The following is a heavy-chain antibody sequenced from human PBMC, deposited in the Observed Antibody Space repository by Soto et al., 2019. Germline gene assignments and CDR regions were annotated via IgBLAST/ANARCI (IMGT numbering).Heavy chain of an antibody. CDR2: ISAYNGYT. Sequence: ASLKVSCKASGYTFTSYGISWVRQAPGQGLEWMGWISAYNGYTNYAQKLQGRVTMTTDTSTSIAYMELRSLRSDDTAVYYCARVTYYYDSSGYSSDSYYGMDVWGQGTRVTVSS. D-gene: IGHD3-22*01. V-gene: IGHV1-18*01. J-gene: IGHJ6*02. CDR1: GYTFTSYG. CDR3: ARVTYYYDSSGYSSDSYYGMDV.